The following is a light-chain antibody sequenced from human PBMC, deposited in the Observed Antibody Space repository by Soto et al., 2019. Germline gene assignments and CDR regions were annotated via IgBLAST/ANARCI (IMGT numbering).Light chain of an antibody. Sequence: QSALTQPPSASGSPGPSVTISCTGTSSDVGGHTYVSWYQQYPGKDPKLMVYEVNKRLSGVPDRFSGSKSGNTSSLTVSGLQAEDEADYYCTSYAGGNNVFGTGTKLTVL. CDR3: TSYAGGNNV. J-gene: IGLJ1*01. CDR2: EVN. V-gene: IGLV2-8*01. CDR1: SSDVGGHTY.